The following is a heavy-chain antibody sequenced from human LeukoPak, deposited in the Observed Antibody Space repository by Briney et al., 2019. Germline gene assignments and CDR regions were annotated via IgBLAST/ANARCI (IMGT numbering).Heavy chain of an antibody. V-gene: IGHV4-34*01. J-gene: IGHJ2*01. CDR2: INHSGST. CDR1: GGSFSGYY. D-gene: IGHD3-22*01. CDR3: ASAMIVVIITTPGYFDR. Sequence: PSETLSLTCAVYGGSFSGYYWSWIRQPPGKGLEWIGEINHSGSTNYNPSLKSRVTISIDTSKNQFSLKLSSVTAADTAVYYCASAMIVVIITTPGYFDRCCSGTLVT.